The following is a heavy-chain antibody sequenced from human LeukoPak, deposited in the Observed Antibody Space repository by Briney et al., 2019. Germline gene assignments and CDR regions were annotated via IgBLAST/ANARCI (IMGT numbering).Heavy chain of an antibody. D-gene: IGHD2-2*01. Sequence: GASVKVSCKASGYTFTSYDINWVRQATGQGLEWMGWMNPNSGNTGYAQKFQGRVTITRNTSISTAYMELSSLRSEDTAVYYCARSDCSSTSCYDVFDYWGQGTLVTVSS. V-gene: IGHV1-8*03. CDR3: ARSDCSSTSCYDVFDY. CDR1: GYTFTSYD. CDR2: MNPNSGNT. J-gene: IGHJ4*02.